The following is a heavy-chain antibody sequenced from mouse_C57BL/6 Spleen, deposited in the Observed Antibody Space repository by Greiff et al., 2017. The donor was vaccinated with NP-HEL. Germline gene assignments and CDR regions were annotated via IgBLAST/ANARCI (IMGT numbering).Heavy chain of an antibody. D-gene: IGHD2-3*01. CDR3: ARSPGYSWFAY. Sequence: VQLQQSGAELVKPGASVKLSCKASGYTFTSYWMHWVKQRPGQGLEWIGMIHPNSGSTNYNEKFKSKATLTVDKSSSTAYMQLSSLTSEDSAVYYCARSPGYSWFAYWGQGTLVTVSA. CDR2: IHPNSGST. V-gene: IGHV1-64*01. J-gene: IGHJ3*01. CDR1: GYTFTSYW.